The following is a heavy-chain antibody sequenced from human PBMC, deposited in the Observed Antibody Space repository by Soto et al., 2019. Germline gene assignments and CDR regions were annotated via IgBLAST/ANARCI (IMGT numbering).Heavy chain of an antibody. Sequence: QVQLVESGGGVVHPGRSLRIFCTASGFTFKHNAMHWIRQAPAKGLEWVADISYDGSTKNYADSVKGRFTISRDNSKNTLSLHMSALKGEDTATYYCAREGIAESGPNYYDFWGQGTLVAVSS. J-gene: IGHJ4*02. CDR2: ISYDGSTK. CDR1: GFTFKHNA. V-gene: IGHV3-30-3*01. CDR3: AREGIAESGPNYYDF. D-gene: IGHD6-13*01.